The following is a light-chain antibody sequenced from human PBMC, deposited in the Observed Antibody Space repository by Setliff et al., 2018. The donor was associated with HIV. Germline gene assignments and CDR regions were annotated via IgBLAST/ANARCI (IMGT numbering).Light chain of an antibody. J-gene: IGLJ1*01. CDR2: DVS. V-gene: IGLV2-14*01. CDR1: SSDVGGYNY. CDR3: SSYTSSSTYA. Sequence: QSALAQPASVSGSPGQSITISCTGTSSDVGGYNYVSWYQQHPGKAPKLMIYDVSKWPSGVSNRFSGSKSGNTASLTISGLQTEDEADYYCSSYTSSSTYAFGTGTKVTVL.